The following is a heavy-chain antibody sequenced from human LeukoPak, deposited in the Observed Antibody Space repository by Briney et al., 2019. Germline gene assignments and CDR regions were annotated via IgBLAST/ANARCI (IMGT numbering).Heavy chain of an antibody. CDR2: IYYSGST. Sequence: SETLSLTCSVSGGSISSSSYYWAWIRQPPGKGLEWIASIYYSGSTYYNPSLKSRVTISVDTSKNHFSLKLTSVTAADTAVYYCARNIAAAAPYYFDYWGQGTLVTVSS. CDR3: ARNIAAAAPYYFDY. D-gene: IGHD6-13*01. V-gene: IGHV4-39*02. CDR1: GGSISSSSYY. J-gene: IGHJ4*02.